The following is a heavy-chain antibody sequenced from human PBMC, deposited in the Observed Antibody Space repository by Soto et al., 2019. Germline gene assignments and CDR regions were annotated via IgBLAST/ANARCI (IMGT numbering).Heavy chain of an antibody. J-gene: IGHJ4*02. Sequence: QLHLQESGPGLLKPSETLSLTCTVSGASIRSSDYSWGWVRQSPGKGLEWIGNISYSGSSSYNPSLKSRVSLSVDTSESQVFLTLNFVTAADTAVYYCATPASVMTASGIVYWGQGTLVTVSS. CDR2: ISYSGSS. CDR1: GASIRSSDYS. D-gene: IGHD6-13*01. CDR3: ATPASVMTASGIVY. V-gene: IGHV4-39*01.